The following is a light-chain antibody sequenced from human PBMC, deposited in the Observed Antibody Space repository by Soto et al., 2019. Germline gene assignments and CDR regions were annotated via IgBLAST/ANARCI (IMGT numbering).Light chain of an antibody. J-gene: IGKJ1*01. V-gene: IGKV1-5*01. Sequence: DIQMTQSPSTLSASLGDRVTITCRASQSFSGTLAWYQQKPGKAPKLLIFDASSLERGVPSRFSGSGSGTEFTLTISSLQPDDFATYYCQQYDTYSRTFGQGTKVEIK. CDR1: QSFSGT. CDR3: QQYDTYSRT. CDR2: DAS.